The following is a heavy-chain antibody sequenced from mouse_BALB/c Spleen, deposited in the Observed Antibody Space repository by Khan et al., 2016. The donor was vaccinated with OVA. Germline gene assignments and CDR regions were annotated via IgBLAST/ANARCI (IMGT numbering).Heavy chain of an antibody. Sequence: QVQLQQSGAELVKPGASVKLSCKASGYTFTSYDINWVRQRPEQGLEWIGWIFPGDDSTKYNEKFKGKATLTTDKSSSTAYMQLSRLTSEDSAVYFRARHYHGGNLYREFHGWGAGDTGT. D-gene: IGHD1-1*02. CDR3: ARHYHGGNLYREFHG. V-gene: IGHV1-85*01. CDR2: IFPGDDST. CDR1: GYTFTSYD. J-gene: IGHJ1*01.